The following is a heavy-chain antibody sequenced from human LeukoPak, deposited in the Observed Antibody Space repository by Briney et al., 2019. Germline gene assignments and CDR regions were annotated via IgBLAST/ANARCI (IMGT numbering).Heavy chain of an antibody. J-gene: IGHJ4*02. CDR1: GYSITSGYH. CDR3: ARRHSSGWYDY. CDR2: ISHTGSS. Sequence: SETLSLTCTVSGYSITSGYHWVWIRQPPGKGLDWIASISHTGSSYYNPSLKSRVTISVDTSKNQFSLRLSSVTAADTAVYYCARRHSSGWYDYWGQGTLVTVSS. D-gene: IGHD6-19*01. V-gene: IGHV4-38-2*02.